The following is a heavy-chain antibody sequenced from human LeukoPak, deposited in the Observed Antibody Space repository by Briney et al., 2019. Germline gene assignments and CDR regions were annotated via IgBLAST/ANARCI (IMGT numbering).Heavy chain of an antibody. D-gene: IGHD6-19*01. J-gene: IGHJ4*02. Sequence: SETLSLTCAVYGGSFSGYCWSWIRQPPGKGLEWIGEINHSGSTNYNPSLKSRVTISVDTSKNQFSLKLSSVTAADTAVYYCARSMDSSGWFFDYWGQGTLVTVSS. CDR1: GGSFSGYC. CDR2: INHSGST. V-gene: IGHV4-34*01. CDR3: ARSMDSSGWFFDY.